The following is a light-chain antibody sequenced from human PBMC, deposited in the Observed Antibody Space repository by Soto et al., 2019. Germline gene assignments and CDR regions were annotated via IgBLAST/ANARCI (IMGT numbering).Light chain of an antibody. V-gene: IGLV2-14*03. J-gene: IGLJ1*01. CDR3: SSYTSSSLHV. CDR2: DVS. CDR1: SSDVGGYNY. Sequence: LTHPASVSWSPGQSITISCTGTSSDVGGYNYVSWYQQHPGKAPKLMIYDVSNRPSGVSYRFSGSKSGNTASLTISGLQAEDEADYYCSSYTSSSLHVFGTGTKVTVL.